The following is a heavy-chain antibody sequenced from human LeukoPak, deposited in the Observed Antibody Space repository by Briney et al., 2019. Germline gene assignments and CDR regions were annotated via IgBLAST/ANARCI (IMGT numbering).Heavy chain of an antibody. CDR2: INPNSGAT. D-gene: IGHD2-2*01. Sequence: ASVKVSCKASGYTFTGYYIHWVRQAPGQGLEWMGWINPNSGATDYAQQFQGRVTMTRDTSISTAYMELSRLRSDDTAVYYCARDPREGIVVVPGPEWGQGTMVTVSS. V-gene: IGHV1-2*02. CDR1: GYTFTGYY. CDR3: ARDPREGIVVVPGPE. J-gene: IGHJ4*02.